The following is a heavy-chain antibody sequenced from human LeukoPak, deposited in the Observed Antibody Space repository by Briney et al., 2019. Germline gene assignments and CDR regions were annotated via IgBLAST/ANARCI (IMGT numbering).Heavy chain of an antibody. CDR1: GDSFSWHY. V-gene: IGHV4-34*01. D-gene: IGHD3-3*02. J-gene: IGHJ6*03. Sequence: SETLSLTCAVYGDSFSWHYWSWIRQPPGKGMEWIGEINQRGTTTYNPSLKSRLTISMDTSRNQYFLNLDSVTAADTAIYSCARPGIRDYFYYMDVWGEGTPVTVSS. CDR3: ARPGIRDYFYYMDV. CDR2: INQRGTT.